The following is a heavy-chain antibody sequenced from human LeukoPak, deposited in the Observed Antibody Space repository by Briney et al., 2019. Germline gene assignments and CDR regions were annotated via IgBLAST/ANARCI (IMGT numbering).Heavy chain of an antibody. CDR2: ISGSGGST. Sequence: GGSLRLSCAASGFTFSSYAMSWVRQAPGKGLEWVSAISGSGGSTYYADSVKGRFTISRDNSKNTLYLQMNSLRAEDTAVYYCANRYYDFWSGYPLAFDYWGQGTLVTVSS. CDR1: GFTFSSYA. J-gene: IGHJ4*02. V-gene: IGHV3-23*01. CDR3: ANRYYDFWSGYPLAFDY. D-gene: IGHD3-3*01.